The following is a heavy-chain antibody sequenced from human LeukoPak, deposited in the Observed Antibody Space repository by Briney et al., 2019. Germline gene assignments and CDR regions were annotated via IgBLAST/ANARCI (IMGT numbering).Heavy chain of an antibody. CDR2: ISAYNGNT. CDR3: ARELILDIVVVPAAMANWFDP. J-gene: IGHJ5*02. Sequence: ASVKVSCKASGYTFTSYGISWVRQAPGQGLEWMGWISAYNGNTNYAQKLQSRVTMTTDTSTSTAYMELRSLRSDDTAVYYCARELILDIVVVPAAMANWFDPWGQGTLVTVSS. D-gene: IGHD2-2*01. CDR1: GYTFTSYG. V-gene: IGHV1-18*01.